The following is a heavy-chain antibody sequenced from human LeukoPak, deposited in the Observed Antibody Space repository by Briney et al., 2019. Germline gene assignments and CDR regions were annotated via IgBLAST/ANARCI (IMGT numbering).Heavy chain of an antibody. D-gene: IGHD3-22*01. J-gene: IGHJ3*02. CDR3: ARATSTDSSDDAFDI. CDR2: IYHSGST. CDR1: GGSISSGGYS. Sequence: YPSETLSLTCAVSGGSISSGGYSWRWIRQPPGKGLEWIGYIYHSGSTYYNPSLKSRVTISVDRSKNQFSLKLSSVTAADTAVYYCARATSTDSSDDAFDIWGQGTMVTVSS. V-gene: IGHV4-30-2*01.